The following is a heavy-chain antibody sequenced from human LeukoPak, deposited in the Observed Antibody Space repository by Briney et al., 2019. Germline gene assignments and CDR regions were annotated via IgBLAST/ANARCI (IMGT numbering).Heavy chain of an antibody. V-gene: IGHV4-59*08. CDR1: GGSISGYY. CDR2: IYYSGTT. D-gene: IGHD5-12*01. Sequence: SETLSLTCSVSGGSISGYYWSWIRQPPGKGLEWIGYIYYSGTTIYNPSLKSRLTISLDTSKNQFSLKLSSVTAADTAVYYCARQGAYSGYQAFDYWGQGTLVSVSS. CDR3: ARQGAYSGYQAFDY. J-gene: IGHJ4*02.